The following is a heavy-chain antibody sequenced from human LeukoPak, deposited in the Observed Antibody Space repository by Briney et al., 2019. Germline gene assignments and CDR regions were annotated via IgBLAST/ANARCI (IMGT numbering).Heavy chain of an antibody. V-gene: IGHV1-18*01. J-gene: IGHJ5*02. D-gene: IGHD6-13*01. CDR3: ARVGEAIAAAGFYWFDP. Sequence: ASVKVSCKASGYTFTSYGISWVRQAPGQGLEWMGWISAYNGNTNYAQKLQGRVTMTTDTSTSTAYMESRSLRSDDTAVYYCARVGEAIAAAGFYWFDPWGQGTLVTVSS. CDR1: GYTFTSYG. CDR2: ISAYNGNT.